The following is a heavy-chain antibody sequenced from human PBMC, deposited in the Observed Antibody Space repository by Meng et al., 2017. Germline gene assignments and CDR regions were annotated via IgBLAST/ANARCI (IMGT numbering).Heavy chain of an antibody. CDR3: ARKSGPSRKISIAVAGPYYFDY. CDR1: GGSFSGYY. D-gene: IGHD6-19*01. Sequence: SETLSLTCAAHGGSFSGYYWSWIRQPPGKGLEWIGEINHSGSTNYNPSLKSRVTISVDTSKNQFSLKLGSVTAADTAVYYCARKSGPSRKISIAVAGPYYFDYWGQGTLVTVSS. J-gene: IGHJ4*02. CDR2: INHSGST. V-gene: IGHV4-34*01.